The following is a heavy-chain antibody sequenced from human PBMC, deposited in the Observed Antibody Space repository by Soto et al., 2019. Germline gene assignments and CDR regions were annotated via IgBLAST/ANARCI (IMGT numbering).Heavy chain of an antibody. CDR2: IYHSGST. V-gene: IGHV4-59*01. D-gene: IGHD3-16*01. J-gene: IGHJ4*02. CDR3: ARDLPASTWRDNFDY. CDR1: GASISTYY. Sequence: QVQLQESGPGLVKPSETLSLTCTVSGASISTYYWSWIRQPPGKGLEWIGDIYHSGSTNYNPSLKSRVTMSVDTSKNQFSLKLTSVTAADTAVYYCARDLPASTWRDNFDYWGQGTLVTVSS.